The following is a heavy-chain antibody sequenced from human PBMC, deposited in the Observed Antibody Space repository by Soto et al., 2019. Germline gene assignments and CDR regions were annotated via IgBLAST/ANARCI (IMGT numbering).Heavy chain of an antibody. CDR3: ARRGLGARFGY. D-gene: IGHD1-26*01. Sequence: PSETLSLTCTVSGGSITNYYWSWIRQTPGKGLEWVGSAHYSGSTQYNPSLKSRVTTSVDTSKNQISLNLTSVTAADTAVYYCARRGLGARFGYWGQGTLVTVSS. J-gene: IGHJ4*02. CDR2: AHYSGST. V-gene: IGHV4-59*01. CDR1: GGSITNYY.